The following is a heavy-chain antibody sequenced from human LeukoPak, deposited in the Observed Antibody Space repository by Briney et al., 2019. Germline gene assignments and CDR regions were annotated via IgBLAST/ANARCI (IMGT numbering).Heavy chain of an antibody. J-gene: IGHJ4*02. CDR1: GFTFSNAW. CDR3: TTVRYFDWSTRPTDY. CDR2: IKSKTDGGTT. V-gene: IGHV3-15*01. D-gene: IGHD3-9*01. Sequence: GGALRLSRAASGFTFSNAWMRWGRQAPGEGVGWVGRIKSKTDGGTTDYAAPVKGRFTISRDDSKNTLYLQMNSLKTEDTAVYYCTTVRYFDWSTRPTDYWGQGTLVTVSS.